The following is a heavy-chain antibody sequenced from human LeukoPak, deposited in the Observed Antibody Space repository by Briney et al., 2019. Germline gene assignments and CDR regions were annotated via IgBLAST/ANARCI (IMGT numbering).Heavy chain of an antibody. J-gene: IGHJ6*02. CDR2: ISAYNGNT. V-gene: IGHV1-18*01. CDR3: AKEDIYYDSSGYYAKVNYYGMDV. Sequence: GASVKVSCKASGYTFTSYGISWVRQAPGKGLEWMGWISAYNGNTNYAQKLQGRVTMTTDTSTSTAYMELRSLRSDDTSVYYCAKEDIYYDSSGYYAKVNYYGMDVWGQGTTVTVSS. CDR1: GYTFTSYG. D-gene: IGHD3-22*01.